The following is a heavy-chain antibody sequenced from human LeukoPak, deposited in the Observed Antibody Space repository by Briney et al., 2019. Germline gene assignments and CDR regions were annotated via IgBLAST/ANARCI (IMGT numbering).Heavy chain of an antibody. CDR2: IYYSGST. V-gene: IGHV4-59*01. CDR1: GGSIRNYY. CDR3: ARTVNYYDSSGYGY. D-gene: IGHD3-22*01. J-gene: IGHJ4*02. Sequence: SETLSLTCTVLGGSIRNYYWSWIRQPPGKGLEWIGYIYYSGSTNYNPSLKSRVTISVDTSKNQFSLKLSSVTAADTAVYYCARTVNYYDSSGYGYWGQGTLVTVSS.